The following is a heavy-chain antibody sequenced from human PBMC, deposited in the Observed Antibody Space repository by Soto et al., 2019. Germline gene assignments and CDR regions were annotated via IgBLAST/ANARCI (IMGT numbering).Heavy chain of an antibody. J-gene: IGHJ4*02. Sequence: EVQLVESGGGLVKPGGSLTLSCAASGFTFNDAWMSWVRQAPGKGLEWVGRIKRKSDGGTTDYAAPVKGRFTISKDDSKNTLYLQMNSLKTEDTAVYYCPTGVGTLDYWGQGTLVTVSS. D-gene: IGHD3-3*01. CDR2: IKRKSDGGTT. V-gene: IGHV3-15*01. CDR1: GFTFNDAW. CDR3: PTGVGTLDY.